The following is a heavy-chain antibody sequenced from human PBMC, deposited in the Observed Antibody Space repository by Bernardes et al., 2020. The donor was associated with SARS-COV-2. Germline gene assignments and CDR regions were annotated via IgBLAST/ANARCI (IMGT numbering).Heavy chain of an antibody. V-gene: IGHV3-30-3*01. CDR2: TSNDGSNK. D-gene: IGHD3-10*01. Sequence: GSTLKVSCGASGFTFRTYPMHWVRKAPGKGLEWVAVTSNDGSNKYYADPVKGRFTISRDNSKNTLYLQMNSLRADDTAVYYCARDVRHFGSIDYWGQGTLVIVSS. CDR3: ARDVRHFGSIDY. CDR1: GFTFRTYP. J-gene: IGHJ4*02.